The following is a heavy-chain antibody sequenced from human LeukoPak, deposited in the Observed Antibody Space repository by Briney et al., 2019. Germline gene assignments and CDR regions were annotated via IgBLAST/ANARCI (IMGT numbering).Heavy chain of an antibody. V-gene: IGHV3-23*01. CDR3: AKPQWELLFTFDY. CDR1: GFTFSSYA. CDR2: ISGRGGST. Sequence: GGSLRLSCAASGFTFSSYAMSWVRQAPGKGLEWVSAISGRGGSTYYADSVKGRFTISRDNSKNTLYLQMNSLRAEDTAVYYCAKPQWELLFTFDYWGQGTLVTVSS. D-gene: IGHD1-26*01. J-gene: IGHJ4*02.